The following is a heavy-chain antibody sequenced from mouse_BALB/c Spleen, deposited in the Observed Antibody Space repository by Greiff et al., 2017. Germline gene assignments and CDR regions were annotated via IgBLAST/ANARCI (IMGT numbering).Heavy chain of an antibody. CDR3: ARDAFPYYGSSRYFDY. D-gene: IGHD1-1*01. J-gene: IGHJ2*01. CDR1: GFTFSSYA. V-gene: IGHV5-9-4*01. CDR2: ISSGGSYT. Sequence: EVQRVESGGGLVKPGGSLKLSCAASGFTFSSYAMSWVRQSPEKRLEWVAEISSGGSYTYYPDTVTGRFTISRDNAKNTLYLEMSSLRSEDTAMYYCARDAFPYYGSSRYFDYWGQGTTLTVSS.